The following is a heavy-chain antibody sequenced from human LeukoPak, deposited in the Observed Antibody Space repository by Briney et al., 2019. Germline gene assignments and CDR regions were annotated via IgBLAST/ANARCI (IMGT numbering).Heavy chain of an antibody. D-gene: IGHD6-19*01. CDR3: ARPGGQWLVPAYFDY. V-gene: IGHV5-51*01. CDR2: IYPGDSDT. Sequence: GESLKISCKGSGYSFPSYWIGWVRQMPGKGLEWMGIIYPGDSDTRYSPSFQGQVTISADKSISTAYLQWSSLMASDTAMYYCARPGGQWLVPAYFDYWGQGTLVTVSS. CDR1: GYSFPSYW. J-gene: IGHJ4*02.